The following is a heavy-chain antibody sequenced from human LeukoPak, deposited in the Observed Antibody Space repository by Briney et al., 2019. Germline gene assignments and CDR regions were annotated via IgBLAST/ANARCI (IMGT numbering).Heavy chain of an antibody. Sequence: GGTLRLSCAASGYTLNSYNMHWVRHAPGKGLECVSSISSSSSSGDSVRGRFTISRDNAKNSLYLQMNSLRAEDTAVYYCSREGSGYSSIYFDYWGQGTLVTVSS. J-gene: IGHJ4*02. CDR2: ISSSSSS. D-gene: IGHD3-22*01. CDR3: SREGSGYSSIYFDY. V-gene: IGHV3-21*01. CDR1: GYTLNSYN.